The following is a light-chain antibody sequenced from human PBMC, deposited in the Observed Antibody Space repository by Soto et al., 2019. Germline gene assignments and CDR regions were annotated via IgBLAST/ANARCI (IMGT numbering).Light chain of an antibody. CDR3: QQYYATPVT. CDR2: WAS. J-gene: IGKJ4*01. CDR1: QSLLYNSNNKNY. V-gene: IGKV4-1*01. Sequence: DIVMTQSPDSLTVSLGERATINCKSSQSLLYNSNNKNYLAWYQQKSGQPPTLLIYWASTRASGAADRFSGRGSVTDFTLTISSFQAEDVAVNCCQQYYATPVTFGGGTKVEF.